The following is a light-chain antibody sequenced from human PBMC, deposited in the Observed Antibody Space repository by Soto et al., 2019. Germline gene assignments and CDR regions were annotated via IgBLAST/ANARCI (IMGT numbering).Light chain of an antibody. Sequence: EIVLTQSPGTLSLSPGERATLSCRASQSVISSYLAWYQQTPGQAPRLLIYAASSRAAGIPGRFSGSGAGTDFTLSISRLEPEDSAVYYCQHYGNSPDTFGQGTKLEI. CDR1: QSVISSY. J-gene: IGKJ2*01. CDR2: AAS. CDR3: QHYGNSPDT. V-gene: IGKV3-20*01.